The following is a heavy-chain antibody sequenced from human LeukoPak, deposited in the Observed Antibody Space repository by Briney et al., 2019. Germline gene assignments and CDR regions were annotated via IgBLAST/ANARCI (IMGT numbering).Heavy chain of an antibody. CDR3: ARAPRGYSGYDFSYWFDP. Sequence: SETLSLTCTVSGDSISGGRGAYYWSWIRQHPDKGLEWIGYISCSGSTLYNPSLESRLTISIDTSKNQFSLNLRSVTAADTAVYYCARAPRGYSGYDFSYWFDPWGQGTLVTVSS. J-gene: IGHJ5*02. CDR2: ISCSGST. CDR1: GDSISGGRGAYY. D-gene: IGHD5-12*01. V-gene: IGHV4-31*03.